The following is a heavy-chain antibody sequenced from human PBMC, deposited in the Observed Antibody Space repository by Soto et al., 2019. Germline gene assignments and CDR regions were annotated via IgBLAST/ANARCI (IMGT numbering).Heavy chain of an antibody. CDR3: ARDRGAAAGTFWFDP. D-gene: IGHD6-13*01. CDR2: ISAYNGNT. V-gene: IGHV1-18*01. CDR1: GYTFTSYC. J-gene: IGHJ5*02. Sequence: ASVNVSCKASGYTFTSYCISWVRQAPGQGLEWMGWISAYNGNTNYAQKLQGRVTMTTDTSTSTAYMELRSLRSDDTAVYYCARDRGAAAGTFWFDPWGQGTLVTVSS.